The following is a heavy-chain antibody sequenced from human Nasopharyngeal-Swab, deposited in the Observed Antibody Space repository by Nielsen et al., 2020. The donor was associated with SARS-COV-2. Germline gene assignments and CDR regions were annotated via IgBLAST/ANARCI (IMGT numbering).Heavy chain of an antibody. V-gene: IGHV3-30*18. CDR2: ISYDGSNK. CDR3: AKDITGYSSGWFYYYYYMDV. J-gene: IGHJ6*03. D-gene: IGHD6-19*01. Sequence: GESLKISCAASGFTFSSYGMHWVHQAPGKGLEWVAVISYDGSNKYYADSVKGRFTISRDNSRNTLYLQMNSLRAEDTAVYYCAKDITGYSSGWFYYYYYMDVWGKGTTVTVSS. CDR1: GFTFSSYG.